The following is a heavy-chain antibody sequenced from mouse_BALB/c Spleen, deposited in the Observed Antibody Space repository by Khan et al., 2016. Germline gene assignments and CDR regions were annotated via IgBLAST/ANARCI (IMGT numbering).Heavy chain of an antibody. CDR1: GFTFSVFG. D-gene: IGHD4-1*01. CDR2: ISGGSSTI. CDR3: ARLTPYAMDY. V-gene: IGHV5-17*02. J-gene: IGHJ4*01. Sequence: EVELVESGGGLVQPGGSRKLSCAASGFTFSVFGIHWVRQAPEKGLEWVAYISGGSSTIYYADTVKGRFTISRDNHKNTLFLQMTSLRSEDSAVYCCARLTPYAMDYWGQGTSFTVSS.